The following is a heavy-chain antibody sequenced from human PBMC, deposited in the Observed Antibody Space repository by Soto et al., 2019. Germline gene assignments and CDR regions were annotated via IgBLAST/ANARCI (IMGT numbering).Heavy chain of an antibody. CDR3: TKANRYCSGANCFTFDY. Sequence: GGSLNPSCTPLGFPFTNYPMSWVRKPPGRGLEWVSTFSSGGGGTYYADSVKGRFTISRDNSKNTLSLQMNSLRAEDTAVYYCTKANRYCSGANCFTFDYWGLGTLVTVSS. J-gene: IGHJ4*02. V-gene: IGHV3-23*01. CDR2: FSSGGGGT. D-gene: IGHD2-15*01. CDR1: GFPFTNYP.